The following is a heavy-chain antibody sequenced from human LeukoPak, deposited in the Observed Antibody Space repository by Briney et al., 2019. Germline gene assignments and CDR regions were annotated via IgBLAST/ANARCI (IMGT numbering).Heavy chain of an antibody. D-gene: IGHD3-16*01. Sequence: TGGSLRLSCAASGFAFGVHAMSWVRQAPGKGPEWVATIGSGADLFYAESVKGRFTISRGDPRNTLWLQMNSLRAEDTALYYCAKDWTPHNRVYDCFDFWGQGTQVTVSS. J-gene: IGHJ4*02. CDR2: IGSGADL. CDR3: AKDWTPHNRVYDCFDF. V-gene: IGHV3-23*01. CDR1: GFAFGVHA.